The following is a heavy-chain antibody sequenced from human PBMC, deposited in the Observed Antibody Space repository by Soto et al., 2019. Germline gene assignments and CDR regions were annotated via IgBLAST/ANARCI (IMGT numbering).Heavy chain of an antibody. CDR3: AGVALGYDYADV. J-gene: IGHJ6*02. D-gene: IGHD4-17*01. CDR2: INPSGDGT. Sequence: ASVKVSCKAFGYTFNAFYMHWVRQAPGQGLEWMGVINPSGDGTSYAQKFQGRVTMTRDTSTSTVYMELSSLRSEDTAVYYCAGVALGYDYADVWGQGTTVTVSS. V-gene: IGHV1-46*02. CDR1: GYTFNAFY.